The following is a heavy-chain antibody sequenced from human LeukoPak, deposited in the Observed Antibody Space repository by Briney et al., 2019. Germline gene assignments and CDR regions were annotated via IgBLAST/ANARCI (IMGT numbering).Heavy chain of an antibody. CDR2: IYYSGST. CDR1: GGSISSGAYY. J-gene: IGHJ5*02. V-gene: IGHV4-61*08. Sequence: SETLSLTCTVSGGSISSGAYYWSWIRQPPGKGLEWIGYIYYSGSTDYNPSLKSRVTISVDTSKNQFSLKLTSVTAADTAVYYCARHTSSSSWFDPWGQGTLVTVSS. CDR3: ARHTSSSSWFDP. D-gene: IGHD6-6*01.